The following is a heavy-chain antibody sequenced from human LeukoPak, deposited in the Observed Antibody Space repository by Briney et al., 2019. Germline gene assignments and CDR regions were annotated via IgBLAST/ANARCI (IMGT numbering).Heavy chain of an antibody. CDR3: ARSLTDYDILTGYVSQDAFDI. CDR1: GFTFSSYE. CDR2: ISSSGSTI. V-gene: IGHV3-48*03. Sequence: PGGSLRLSCAASGFTFSSYEMNWVRQAPGKGLEWVSYISSSGSTIYYADSVKGRFTISRDNAKNSLYLQMNSLRAEDTAVYYCARSLTDYDILTGYVSQDAFDIWGQGTMVTVSS. D-gene: IGHD3-9*01. J-gene: IGHJ3*02.